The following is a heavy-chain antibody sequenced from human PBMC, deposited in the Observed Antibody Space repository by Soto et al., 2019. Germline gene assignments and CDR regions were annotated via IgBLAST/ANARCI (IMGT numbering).Heavy chain of an antibody. J-gene: IGHJ4*02. CDR2: ISGSGGST. CDR3: ARRGRGSYYDY. D-gene: IGHD3-16*01. CDR1: GFTFSSYA. Sequence: EVQLLESGGGLVQPGGSRRLSCAASGFTFSSYAMRWVRQAPVKGLEWVSAISGSGGSTYYADSVKGRLTISRDNSNNTLYLQRSSLRAEDTAVYYCARRGRGSYYDYWGQGTLVTVSS. V-gene: IGHV3-23*01.